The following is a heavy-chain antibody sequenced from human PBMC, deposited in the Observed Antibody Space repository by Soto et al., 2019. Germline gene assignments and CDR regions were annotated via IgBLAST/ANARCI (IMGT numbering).Heavy chain of an antibody. D-gene: IGHD3-9*01. V-gene: IGHV1-69*01. CDR3: ATRDKPTPVLIVYWTGMTGYYLPDY. Sequence: QVQLVQSGAEVKKPGSSVKVSCKASGGTFSSYAISWVRQAPGQGLEWMGGIIPIFGTANYAQKFQGRVTITADDATSTADMELSSLRSEDTAVYYCATRDKPTPVLIVYWTGMTGYYLPDYWGQGTLVTVSS. CDR1: GGTFSSYA. CDR2: IIPIFGTA. J-gene: IGHJ4*02.